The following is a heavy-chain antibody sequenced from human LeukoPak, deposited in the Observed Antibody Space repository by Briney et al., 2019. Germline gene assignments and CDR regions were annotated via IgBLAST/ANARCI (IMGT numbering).Heavy chain of an antibody. V-gene: IGHV3-30*04. Sequence: GGSLRVSCAASGFTFSSDAMHCVRQAPGKGLEWVAVISYDGSNKYYADSVKGRFTISRDNSKNTLYLQMNSLRAEDTAVYYCARTTEVLLWFGELEYWGQGTLVTASS. J-gene: IGHJ4*02. CDR2: ISYDGSNK. CDR1: GFTFSSDA. CDR3: ARTTEVLLWFGELEY. D-gene: IGHD3-10*01.